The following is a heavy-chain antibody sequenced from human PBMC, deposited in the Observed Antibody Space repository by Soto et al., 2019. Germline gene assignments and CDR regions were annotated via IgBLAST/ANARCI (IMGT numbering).Heavy chain of an antibody. D-gene: IGHD6-13*01. CDR1: GYTFTSYD. J-gene: IGHJ6*03. CDR2: MNPNSGNT. CDR3: ARGSRLRIAAAGTGLYYYYMHV. V-gene: IGHV1-8*01. Sequence: ASVKVSCKASGYTFTSYDINWVRQATGQGLEWMGWMNPNSGNTGYAQKFQGRVTMTRNTSISTAYMELSSLRSEDTAVYYCARGSRLRIAAAGTGLYYYYMHVWGKGTTVTVS.